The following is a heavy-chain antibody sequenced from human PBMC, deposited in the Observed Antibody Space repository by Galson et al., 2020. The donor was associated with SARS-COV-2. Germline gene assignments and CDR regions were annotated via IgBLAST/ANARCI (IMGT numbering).Heavy chain of an antibody. CDR1: GYTLTELS. D-gene: IGHD3-22*01. J-gene: IGHJ1*01. Sequence: ASVKVSCKVSGYTLTELSMHWVRQAPGKGLEWMGGFDPEDGETIYAQKFQGRVTMTEDTSTDTAYMELSSLRSEDTAVYYCATDRRAYYYDSSGYPGTEYFQHWGQGTLVTVSS. CDR2: FDPEDGET. V-gene: IGHV1-24*01. CDR3: ATDRRAYYYDSSGYPGTEYFQH.